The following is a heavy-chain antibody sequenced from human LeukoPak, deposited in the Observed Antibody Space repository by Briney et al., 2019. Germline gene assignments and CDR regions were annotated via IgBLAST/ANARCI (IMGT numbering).Heavy chain of an antibody. CDR2: TCYRSKWYN. CDR3: ARGAYYYYGMDV. V-gene: IGHV6-1*01. Sequence: SQTLSLTCAISGDSVSSNGAAWNWIRQSPSRGLEWLGRTCYRSKWYNDYAVSVKSRITINPDTSKNQFSLHLNSVSPEDTAVCYCARGAYYYYGMDVWGQGTTVTVSS. J-gene: IGHJ6*02. CDR1: GDSVSSNGAA.